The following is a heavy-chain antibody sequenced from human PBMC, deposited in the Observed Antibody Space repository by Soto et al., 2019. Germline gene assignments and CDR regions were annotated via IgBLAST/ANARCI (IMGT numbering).Heavy chain of an antibody. Sequence: ASVKVSCKTSGYTFSNYGITWVRQAPGQPLEWLGWISLYSDDTNYAQKFQGRVSMTTDTSTTTAYMELRSLRSDDTAVYYCARVVPGAEAWFGPWGQGTLVPVSS. V-gene: IGHV1-18*01. J-gene: IGHJ5*02. CDR3: ARVVPGAEAWFGP. D-gene: IGHD2-2*01. CDR2: ISLYSDDT. CDR1: GYTFSNYG.